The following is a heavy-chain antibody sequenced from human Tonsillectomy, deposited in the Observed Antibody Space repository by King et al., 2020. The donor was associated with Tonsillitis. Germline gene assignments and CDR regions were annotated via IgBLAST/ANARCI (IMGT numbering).Heavy chain of an antibody. D-gene: IGHD3-3*01. V-gene: IGHV3-30*03. CDR1: GFTFSSYG. CDR2: ISYDGSNK. Sequence: VQLVESGGGVVQPGRSLRLSCAASGFTFSSYGMHWVRQAPGKGLEWVAVISYDGSNKYYADSVKGRFPISRDNSKNTLYLQMNSLRAEDTAVYYCARDLSGLRLLEWSYVFCWGQGTLVTVPS. CDR3: ARDLSGLRLLEWSYVFC. J-gene: IGHJ4*02.